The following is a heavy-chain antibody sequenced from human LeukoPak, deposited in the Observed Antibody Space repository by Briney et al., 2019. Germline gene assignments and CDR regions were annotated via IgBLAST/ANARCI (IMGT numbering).Heavy chain of an antibody. CDR3: ARDRPDYCSGGSCYYGMDV. J-gene: IGHJ6*02. CDR1: DGSINSYY. V-gene: IGHV4-59*01. Sequence: SETLSLTCSVSDGSINSYYWNWIRRPPGKGLEWIGYIYYNGNTNYNPSLKSRVTISVDTSKNQFSLKLSSVTAADTAVYYCARDRPDYCSGGSCYYGMDVWGQGTTVTVSS. D-gene: IGHD2-15*01. CDR2: IYYNGNT.